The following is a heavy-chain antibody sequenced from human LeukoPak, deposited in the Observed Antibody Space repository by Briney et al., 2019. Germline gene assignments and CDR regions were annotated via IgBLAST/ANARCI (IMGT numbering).Heavy chain of an antibody. CDR1: GFTVSSNY. D-gene: IGHD6-13*01. V-gene: IGHV3-53*01. CDR3: AGGIASAGTHFAH. CDR2: IYSGGNI. J-gene: IGHJ5*02. Sequence: GGSLRLSCAASGFTVSSNYVSCVRQAPGKGLEWVSVIYSGGNIYYADSVKGRFTISRDTSKNTVDLQMNSLRGEDTALYYCAGGIASAGTHFAHWGQGTLVTVSS.